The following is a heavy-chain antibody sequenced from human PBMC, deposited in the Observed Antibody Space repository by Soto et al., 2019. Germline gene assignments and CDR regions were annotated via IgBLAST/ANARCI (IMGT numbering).Heavy chain of an antibody. D-gene: IGHD2-2*01. J-gene: IGHJ6*02. CDR2: IIPIPGTA. CDR1: GGTFGSYA. Sequence: QVQLVQSGAEVKKPGSSVKVSCKASGGTFGSYAISWVRQAPGQGLEWMGGIIPIPGTANYAQKFQGRVTIAADESTNTGYIELSSLRSEDTAVYYCARSQGSSTSVEIYSYYCYGIDVWGQGTTVTVSS. V-gene: IGHV1-69*01. CDR3: ARSQGSSTSVEIYSYYCYGIDV.